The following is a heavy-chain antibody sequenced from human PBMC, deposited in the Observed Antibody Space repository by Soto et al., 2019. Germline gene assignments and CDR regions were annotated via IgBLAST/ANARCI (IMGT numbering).Heavy chain of an antibody. CDR1: GDTFKNCV. V-gene: IGHV1-69*01. D-gene: IGHD3-10*01. CDR2: IIPLFGTT. Sequence: QVQVVQSGVEVRRPGSSVKVSCKASGDTFKNCVISWVRQAPGRGLERMGGIIPLFGTTDFAQRFQGRLTITTDESTTTAYMELSWLRSEDTATYYCAAELGFGKLSVVWGQGTTVIVSS. CDR3: AAELGFGKLSVV. J-gene: IGHJ6*02.